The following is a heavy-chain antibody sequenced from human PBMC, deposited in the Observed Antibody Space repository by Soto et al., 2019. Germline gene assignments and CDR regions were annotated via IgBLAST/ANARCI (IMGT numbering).Heavy chain of an antibody. CDR1: GFTFSSYW. J-gene: IGHJ3*02. V-gene: IGHV3-23*01. Sequence: GGSLRLSCAASGFTFSSYWMSWVRQAPGKGLEWVSAISGSGGSTYYADSVKGRFTISRDNSKNTLYLQMNSLRAEDTAVYYCAKDNDPYSSSWYDAFDIWGQGTMVTVSS. CDR2: ISGSGGST. D-gene: IGHD6-13*01. CDR3: AKDNDPYSSSWYDAFDI.